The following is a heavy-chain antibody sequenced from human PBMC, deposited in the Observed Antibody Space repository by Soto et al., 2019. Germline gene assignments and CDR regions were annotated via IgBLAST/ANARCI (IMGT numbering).Heavy chain of an antibody. D-gene: IGHD5-18*01. Sequence: GASVKVSCKASEYIFTDYYLHWVRQAPGQGLEWMGWINPATGATKYKQNFEGRLSLTRDTSKSTGFMDLSRLKSDDSATYYCARKGYGVAFDAWAQGTLVTVSS. CDR3: ARKGYGVAFDA. J-gene: IGHJ3*01. CDR2: INPATGAT. V-gene: IGHV1-2*02. CDR1: EYIFTDYY.